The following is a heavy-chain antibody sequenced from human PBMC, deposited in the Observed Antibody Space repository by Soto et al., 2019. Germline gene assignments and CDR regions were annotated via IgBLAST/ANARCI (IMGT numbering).Heavy chain of an antibody. Sequence: ASVKVSCKASGYTFTGYYTHWVRQAPGQGLEWMGWINPNSGGTNYAQKFQGWVTMTRDTSISTAYMELSRLRSDDTAVYYCARELYSSSTHEAGYYGMDVWGQGTTVTVSS. V-gene: IGHV1-2*04. D-gene: IGHD6-6*01. CDR2: INPNSGGT. CDR3: ARELYSSSTHEAGYYGMDV. CDR1: GYTFTGYY. J-gene: IGHJ6*02.